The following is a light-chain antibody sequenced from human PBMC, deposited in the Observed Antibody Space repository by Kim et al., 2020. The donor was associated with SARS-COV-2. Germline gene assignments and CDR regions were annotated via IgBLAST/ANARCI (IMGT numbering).Light chain of an antibody. CDR3: QLRSKLPYP. J-gene: IGKJ2*01. V-gene: IGKV3-11*01. Sequence: SSSPGDGATLSCSAIQSIGNYLTWYQQKSGQPPRLLIYDASKRAAGIPARFSGSGSGTDFTLTISSLEAEDFAVYYCQLRSKLPYPFGQVTKLEIK. CDR2: DAS. CDR1: QSIGNY.